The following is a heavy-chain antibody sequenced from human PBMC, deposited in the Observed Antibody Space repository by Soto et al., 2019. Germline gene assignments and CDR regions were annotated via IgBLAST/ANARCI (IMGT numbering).Heavy chain of an antibody. CDR1: GFSLSDYY. D-gene: IGHD1-1*01. V-gene: IGHV3-11*01. J-gene: IGHJ4*02. CDR2: ISSSGTST. CDR3: ARVVGRRFLDY. Sequence: QVQLVESGGDLVKPGGSLRLSCVVSGFSLSDYYMGWLRQAPGQGLEWVGYISSSGTSTFNVDSVKGRLTISRDNAKNSLFLQMESVKVEDTGIYYCARVVGRRFLDYWGQGTLVTVSP.